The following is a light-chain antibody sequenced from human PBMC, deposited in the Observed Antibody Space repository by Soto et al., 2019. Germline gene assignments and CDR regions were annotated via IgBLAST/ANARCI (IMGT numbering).Light chain of an antibody. V-gene: IGKV3-20*01. J-gene: IGKJ2*01. Sequence: EIVLTQSPGTLSLSPGERATLSCRASQTVSSNYLAWYQQKPGQAPRLLIYGVVTRATGIPDRFIGSGSGTDFTLTISRLEPEDFAVYYCQQYAGSFHTFGQGTEVEIK. CDR1: QTVSSNY. CDR2: GVV. CDR3: QQYAGSFHT.